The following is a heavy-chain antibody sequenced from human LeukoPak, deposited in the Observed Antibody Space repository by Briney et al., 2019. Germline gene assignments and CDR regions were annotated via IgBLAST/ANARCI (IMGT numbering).Heavy chain of an antibody. CDR2: IYHSGST. CDR3: ARLGTSQGGFDC. Sequence: SETLSLTCTVSGGSISSGGYYWSWIRQPPGKGLEWIGYIYHSGSTYYNPSLKSRVTISVDRSKNQFSLKLSSVTAADTAVYYCARLGTSQGGFDCWGQGTLVTVSS. J-gene: IGHJ4*02. D-gene: IGHD2-2*01. V-gene: IGHV4-30-2*01. CDR1: GGSISSGGYY.